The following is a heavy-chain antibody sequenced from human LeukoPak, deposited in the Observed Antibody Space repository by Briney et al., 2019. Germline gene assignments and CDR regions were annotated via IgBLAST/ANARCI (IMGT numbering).Heavy chain of an antibody. CDR3: ARDILPY. Sequence: PGRSLRLSCAGSGFTFSSYAMHWVRQAPGKGLEWVAVISYDGSNKYYADSVKGRFTISRDNSKNTLYLQMNSLRAEDTAVYYCARDILPYWGQGTLVTVSS. CDR2: ISYDGSNK. CDR1: GFTFSSYA. J-gene: IGHJ4*02. V-gene: IGHV3-30-3*01. D-gene: IGHD2-15*01.